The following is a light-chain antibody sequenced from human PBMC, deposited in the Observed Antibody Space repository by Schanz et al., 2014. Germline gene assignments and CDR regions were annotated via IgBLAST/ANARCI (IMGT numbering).Light chain of an antibody. CDR1: SSDVGGYNY. J-gene: IGLJ1*01. CDR2: DVS. V-gene: IGLV2-14*01. Sequence: QSALTQPASVSGSPGQSITISCTGTSSDVGGYNYVSWYQQYPGKAPKLIIYDVSNRPSGVSNRFSGSKSGNTASLTISRLQAEEEADYSCSSYGGNLGVFGTGTKLTVL. CDR3: SSYGGNLGV.